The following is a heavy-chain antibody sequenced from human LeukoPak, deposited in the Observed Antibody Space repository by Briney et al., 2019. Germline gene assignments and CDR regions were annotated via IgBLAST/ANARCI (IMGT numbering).Heavy chain of an antibody. CDR2: IIPIFGTA. Sequence: SVKVSCKASGGTFSSYAISWVRQAPGQGLEWMGGIIPIFGTANYAQKFQGRVTITADESTSTAYMELSSLRSEDTAVYYCARVERGSGAIDYWGQGTLVTVSS. V-gene: IGHV1-69*13. CDR1: GGTFSSYA. CDR3: ARVERGSGAIDY. J-gene: IGHJ4*02. D-gene: IGHD2-15*01.